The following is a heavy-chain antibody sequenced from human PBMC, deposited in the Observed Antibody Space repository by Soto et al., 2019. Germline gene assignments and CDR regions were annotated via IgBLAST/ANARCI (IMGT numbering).Heavy chain of an antibody. J-gene: IGHJ4*02. CDR3: ARAGWSDSWYFDY. D-gene: IGHD6-13*01. Sequence: SETLSLTCTVSDGSISNYYWSWIRQPPGKGLEWIGYIFYSGITNYNPSLKSRVTISVDTSNNQFSLKLSSVTAADTAVYYCARAGWSDSWYFDYWGQGSLVTVSS. CDR2: IFYSGIT. V-gene: IGHV4-59*01. CDR1: DGSISNYY.